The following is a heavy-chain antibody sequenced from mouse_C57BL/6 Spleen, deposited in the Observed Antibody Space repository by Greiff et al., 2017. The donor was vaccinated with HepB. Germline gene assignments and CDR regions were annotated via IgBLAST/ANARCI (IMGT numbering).Heavy chain of an antibody. CDR3: ARINQYYFDY. CDR1: GYTFTSYW. CDR2: IHPNSGST. Sequence: QVHVKQPGAELVKPGASVKLSCKASGYTFTSYWMHWVKQRPGQGLEWIGMIHPNSGSTNYNEKFKSKATLTVDKSSSTAYMQLSSLTSEDSAVYYCARINQYYFDYWGQGTTLTVSS. D-gene: IGHD2-4*01. J-gene: IGHJ2*01. V-gene: IGHV1-64*01.